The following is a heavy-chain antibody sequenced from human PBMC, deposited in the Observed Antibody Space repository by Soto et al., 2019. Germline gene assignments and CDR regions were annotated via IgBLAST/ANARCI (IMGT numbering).Heavy chain of an antibody. J-gene: IGHJ5*01. V-gene: IGHV3-30*18. CDR3: AKEGQAHCSGGSCFSGWFDS. D-gene: IGHD2-15*01. CDR1: GFTFRNYG. CDR2: ISYDGSKT. Sequence: QVQLVESGGGVVQPGKSLRLSCAASGFTFRNYGMHWVRQAPGKGLEWEALISYDGSKTDYADSVKGRFTVSRDNFKNTVYLQMNSLRPDDTAVYFCAKEGQAHCSGGSCFSGWFDSWGRGTQVTVSS.